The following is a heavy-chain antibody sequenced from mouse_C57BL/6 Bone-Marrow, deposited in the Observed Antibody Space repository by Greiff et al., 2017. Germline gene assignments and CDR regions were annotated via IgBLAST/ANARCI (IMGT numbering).Heavy chain of an antibody. CDR1: GFNIKDYY. CDR3: AYYSNPYYAMDY. V-gene: IGHV14-1*01. J-gene: IGHJ4*01. CDR2: IDPEDGDT. D-gene: IGHD2-5*01. Sequence: EVQLVESGAELVRPGASVKLSCTASGFNIKDYYMHWVKQRPEQGLEWIGRIDPEDGDTEYAPKFQGKATMTADTSSNTAYLQLSSLTSADTAVYYCAYYSNPYYAMDYWGQGTSVTVSS.